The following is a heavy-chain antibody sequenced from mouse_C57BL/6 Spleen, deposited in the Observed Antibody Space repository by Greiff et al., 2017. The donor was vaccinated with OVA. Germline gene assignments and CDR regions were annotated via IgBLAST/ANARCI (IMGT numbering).Heavy chain of an antibody. CDR2: INPSSGYT. CDR3: ARRILTTTVVATRYFDV. J-gene: IGHJ1*03. CDR1: GYTFTSYT. V-gene: IGHV1-4*01. D-gene: IGHD1-1*01. Sequence: QVQLQQSGAELARPGASVKMSCKASGYTFTSYTMHWVKQRPGQGLEWIGYINPSSGYTKYNQKFKDKATLTADKSSSTAYMQLSSLTSEDSAVYYCARRILTTTVVATRYFDVWGTGTTVTVSS.